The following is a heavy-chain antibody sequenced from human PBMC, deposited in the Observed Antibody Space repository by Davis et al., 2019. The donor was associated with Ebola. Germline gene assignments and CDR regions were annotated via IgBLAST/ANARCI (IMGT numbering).Heavy chain of an antibody. D-gene: IGHD5-24*01. CDR2: IYPGDSDT. J-gene: IGHJ4*02. V-gene: IGHV5-51*01. CDR3: ARRGGYNYHGFDY. Sequence: PGGSLRLSCKGSGYSFTSYWIGWVRQMPGKGLEWMGIIYPGDSDTRYSPSFQGQVTISADKSISTAYLQWSSLKASDTAMYYCARRGGYNYHGFDYWGQGTLVTVSS. CDR1: GYSFTSYW.